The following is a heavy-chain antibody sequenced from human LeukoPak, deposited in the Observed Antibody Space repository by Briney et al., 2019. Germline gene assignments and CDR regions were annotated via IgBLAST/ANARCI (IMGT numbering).Heavy chain of an antibody. J-gene: IGHJ5*02. Sequence: GGSLRLSCAASGFTFSSYAMSWVRQAPGKGLEWVSAISGSGGSTYYADSVKGRFTISRDKSKNTLYLQMNSLRTEDTAMYYCAIQAGSGSYYTSWGQGTLVTVSS. CDR1: GFTFSSYA. CDR2: ISGSGGST. V-gene: IGHV3-23*01. D-gene: IGHD1-26*01. CDR3: AIQAGSGSYYTS.